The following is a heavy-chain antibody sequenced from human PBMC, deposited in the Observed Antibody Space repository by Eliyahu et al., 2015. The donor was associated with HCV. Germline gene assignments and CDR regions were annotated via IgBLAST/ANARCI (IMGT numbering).Heavy chain of an antibody. CDR1: GXSIXXXX. V-gene: IGHV4-59*01. J-gene: IGHJ5*02. D-gene: IGHD6-19*01. CDR2: SHYRGTT. Sequence: QVQLQESGPGLVKPSETLSLTCTVSGXSIXXXXWSWXRQPPGKGLEWIAYSHYRGTTNYNPSLKSRVSISVDTSKNQFSLKLSSVTAADTAFYYCASGGGGIAVAGTGGWFDPWGQGTLVTVSS. CDR3: ASGGGGIAVAGTGGWFDP.